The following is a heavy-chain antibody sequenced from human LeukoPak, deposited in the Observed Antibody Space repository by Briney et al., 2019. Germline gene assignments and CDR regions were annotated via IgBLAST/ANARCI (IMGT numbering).Heavy chain of an antibody. Sequence: GGSLRLSCAASGFTFSSYAMHWVRQAPGKGLEWVAVISYDGSNKYYADSVKGRFTISRDNSKNTLYLQMNSLRAEDTAVYYWAREVRSSSSSYYYYGMDGCDQGTTVTVS. V-gene: IGHV3-30-3*01. CDR3: AREVRSSSSSYYYYGMDG. CDR2: ISYDGSNK. CDR1: GFTFSSYA. J-gene: IGHJ6*02. D-gene: IGHD6-6*01.